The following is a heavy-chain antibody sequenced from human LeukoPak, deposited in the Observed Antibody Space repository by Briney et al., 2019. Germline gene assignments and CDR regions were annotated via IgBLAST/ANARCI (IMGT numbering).Heavy chain of an antibody. Sequence: GGSLRLSCAASGFTFSSYSMNWVRQAPGKGLEWVSSISSSSSYIYYADSVKGRFTISRDNAKNSLYLQMNNLRAEDTAVYYCARDDHYNYYYMDVWGKGTTVTVSS. CDR1: GFTFSSYS. CDR2: ISSSSSYI. V-gene: IGHV3-21*01. J-gene: IGHJ6*03. CDR3: ARDDHYNYYYMDV.